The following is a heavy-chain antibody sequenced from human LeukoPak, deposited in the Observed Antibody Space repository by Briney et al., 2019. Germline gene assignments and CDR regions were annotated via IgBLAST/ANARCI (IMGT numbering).Heavy chain of an antibody. CDR1: GYTFTSYD. J-gene: IGHJ6*03. D-gene: IGHD6-13*01. V-gene: IGHV1-8*01. CDR3: ARGLIAAAGTGDYYYYMDV. CDR2: MNPNSGNT. Sequence: VASVKVSCKASGYTFTSYDINWVRQATGQGLEWMGWMNPNSGNTGYAQKFQGRVTMTRNTSIRTAYMELSSLRSEDTAVYYCARGLIAAAGTGDYYYYMDVWGKGTTVTVSS.